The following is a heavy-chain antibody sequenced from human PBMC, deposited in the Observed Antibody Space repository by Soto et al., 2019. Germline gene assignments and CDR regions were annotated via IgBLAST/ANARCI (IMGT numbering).Heavy chain of an antibody. CDR3: ARGGNCSGGSCYYYYYYGMAV. D-gene: IGHD2-15*01. Sequence: SETLSLTCAVYGGSFSGYYWSWIRQPPGKGLEWIGEINHSGSTNYNPSLKSRVTISVDTSKNQFSLKLSSVTAADTAVYYCARGGNCSGGSCYYYYYYGMAVWGQGTTVTVSS. CDR2: INHSGST. CDR1: GGSFSGYY. J-gene: IGHJ6*02. V-gene: IGHV4-34*01.